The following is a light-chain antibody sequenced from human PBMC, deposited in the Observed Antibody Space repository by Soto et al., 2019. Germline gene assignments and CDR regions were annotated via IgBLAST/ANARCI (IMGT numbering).Light chain of an antibody. V-gene: IGLV1-51*01. J-gene: IGLJ1*01. CDR3: GSWDSSLSAYV. CDR2: DXX. CDR1: SSNIGGNS. Sequence: QSVLTQPPSVSAAPGQKVTISCSGSSSNIGGNSVSWYQQLPCTSPKLLIYDXXXLPSGIPDRFSGSKSGTSATLGITGFQTGDEADYYCGSWDSSLSAYVFGTGTKVTVL.